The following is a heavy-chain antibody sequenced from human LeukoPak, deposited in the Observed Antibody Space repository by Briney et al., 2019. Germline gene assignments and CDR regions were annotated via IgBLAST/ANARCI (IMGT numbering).Heavy chain of an antibody. CDR1: GFTFGDYA. CDR2: IRSKAYGGTT. CDR3: TRVYGDYRRHYFDY. Sequence: PGRSLRLSCTASGFTFGDYAMSWVRQAPGKGLEWVGFIRSKAYGGTTEYAASVKGRFTISRDDSKSIAYLQMNSLKTEDTAVYYCTRVYGDYRRHYFDYWGQGTLVTVSS. D-gene: IGHD4-17*01. V-gene: IGHV3-49*04. J-gene: IGHJ4*02.